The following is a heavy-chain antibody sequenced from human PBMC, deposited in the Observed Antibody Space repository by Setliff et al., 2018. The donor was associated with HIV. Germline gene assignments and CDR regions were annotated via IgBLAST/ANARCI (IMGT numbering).Heavy chain of an antibody. J-gene: IGHJ3*02. CDR1: GFALTSNY. Sequence: GGSLRLSCVASGFALTSNYISWVRQAPGKGLEWVSYISSSGNTVFYADSVKGRFTISRDNAKNSLYLQMNSLSTEDTAVYYCARDRGDGYEPDASAFDIWGQGTMVTVSS. CDR2: ISSSGNTV. CDR3: ARDRGDGYEPDASAFDI. D-gene: IGHD5-12*01. V-gene: IGHV3-48*03.